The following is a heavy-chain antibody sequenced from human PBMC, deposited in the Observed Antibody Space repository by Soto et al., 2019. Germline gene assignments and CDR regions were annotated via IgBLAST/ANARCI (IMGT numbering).Heavy chain of an antibody. CDR1: GYTFTAHY. D-gene: IGHD1-26*01. J-gene: IGHJ4*02. V-gene: IGHV1-2*02. CDR2: INPNSGDT. CDR3: ARVSRAVGASTTYDF. Sequence: XSAQVSCKASGYTFTAHYVHWVRQAPGQGFEWMGRINPNSGDTSYAQRLQGRVTMTRDTSINTVFMELSSLRSDDTALYYCARVSRAVGASTTYDFWAQGTLVTASS.